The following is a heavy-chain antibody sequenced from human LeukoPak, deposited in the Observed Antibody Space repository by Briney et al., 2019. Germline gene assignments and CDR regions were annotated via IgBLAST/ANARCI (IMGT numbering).Heavy chain of an antibody. CDR2: ISGSGGST. CDR3: AKDHVWGPRRVWFDP. Sequence: GGSLRLSCAASGFTFSSYAMSWVRQAPGKGLEWVSAISGSGGSTYYADSVKGRFTISRDNSKNTLYLQMNSLRAEDTAVYCCAKDHVWGPRRVWFDPWGQGTLVTVSS. V-gene: IGHV3-23*01. J-gene: IGHJ5*02. D-gene: IGHD3-10*02. CDR1: GFTFSSYA.